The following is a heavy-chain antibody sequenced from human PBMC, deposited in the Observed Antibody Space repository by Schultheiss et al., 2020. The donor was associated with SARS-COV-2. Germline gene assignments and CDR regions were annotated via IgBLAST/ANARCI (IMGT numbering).Heavy chain of an antibody. Sequence: GGSLRLSCAASGFTFSSNVMSWVRQAPGKGLEWVSTIGGSGNTYYGDSVKGRFTISRDNSKNTLYLQMNSLRAEDTAVYYCARDLRGKYFDLWGRGTLVTVSS. D-gene: IGHD3-16*01. CDR2: IGGSGNT. V-gene: IGHV3-23*01. J-gene: IGHJ2*01. CDR3: ARDLRGKYFDL. CDR1: GFTFSSNV.